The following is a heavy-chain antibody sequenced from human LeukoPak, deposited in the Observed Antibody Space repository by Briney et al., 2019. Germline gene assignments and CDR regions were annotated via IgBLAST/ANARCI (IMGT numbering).Heavy chain of an antibody. V-gene: IGHV1-2*02. D-gene: IGHD6-19*01. J-gene: IGHJ3*02. CDR2: INPNGGGT. CDR1: GYTFTDYY. Sequence: ASVRVSCKASGYTFTDYYINWVRQAPGQGLQWMGWINPNGGGTNYEEEFRGRVTMTRDTSLSTAYMDLSSLTSDDTAVYYCAADSSGWSDDSLHIWGQGTMVTVPS. CDR3: AADSSGWSDDSLHI.